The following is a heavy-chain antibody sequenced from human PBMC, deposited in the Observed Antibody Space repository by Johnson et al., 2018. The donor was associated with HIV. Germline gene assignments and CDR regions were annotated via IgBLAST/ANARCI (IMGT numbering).Heavy chain of an antibody. CDR1: GFTVRSNY. CDR3: ANGGPAADHRDAFDI. Sequence: QVQLVESGGGLVQPGGSLRLSCAASGFTVRSNYMSWVRQAPGKGLEWVTIISYDGSNKFYADSVKGRFTISRDNSKNTLYLQMNSLRVEDTAVYYCANGGPAADHRDAFDIWGQGTMVTASS. CDR2: ISYDGSNK. V-gene: IGHV3-30-3*01. D-gene: IGHD4-23*01. J-gene: IGHJ3*02.